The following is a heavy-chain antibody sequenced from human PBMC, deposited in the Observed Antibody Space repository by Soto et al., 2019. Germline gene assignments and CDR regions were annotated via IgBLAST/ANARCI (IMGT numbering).Heavy chain of an antibody. CDR1: GGSISSYY. Sequence: PSETLSLTCTVSGGSISSYYWSWIRQPPGKGLEWIGYIYYSGSTNYNHSLKSRVTISVDTSKNQFSLKLSSVTAADTAVYYCARALLGGYVDTAASLEFDYWGQGTLVTVSS. J-gene: IGHJ4*01. D-gene: IGHD5-18*01. CDR3: ARALLGGYVDTAASLEFDY. V-gene: IGHV4-59*01. CDR2: IYYSGST.